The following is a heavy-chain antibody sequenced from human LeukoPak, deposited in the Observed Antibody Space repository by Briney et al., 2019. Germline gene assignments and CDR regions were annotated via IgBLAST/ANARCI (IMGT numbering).Heavy chain of an antibody. J-gene: IGHJ6*03. Sequence: SETLSLTCTVSGGSISSHYWSWIRQPPGKGPEWIGYIHNSGRTNHNPSLKSRVTISVDTSKNQFSLKLSSVTAAGTAVYYCAKEVVGLRYYMDVWGKGTTVTVSS. V-gene: IGHV4-59*11. CDR1: GGSISSHY. CDR2: IHNSGRT. CDR3: AKEVVGLRYYMDV. D-gene: IGHD1-26*01.